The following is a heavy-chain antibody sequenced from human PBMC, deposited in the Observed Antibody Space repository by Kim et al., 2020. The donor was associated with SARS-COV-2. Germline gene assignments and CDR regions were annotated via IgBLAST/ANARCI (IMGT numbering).Heavy chain of an antibody. CDR1: GFTFSSYG. D-gene: IGHD2-21*01. V-gene: IGHV3-33*01. CDR3: ARDCWGDGGRQLDF. Sequence: GGSLRLSCAASGFTFSSYGIHWVRQAPGKGLEWVAVIWKDGSKEYYTDSVRGRFTVSRDDSKRTQYLQMNSLRDEDTAEYYCARDCWGDGGRQLDFWGQGALVTVSS. CDR2: IWKDGSKE. J-gene: IGHJ4*02.